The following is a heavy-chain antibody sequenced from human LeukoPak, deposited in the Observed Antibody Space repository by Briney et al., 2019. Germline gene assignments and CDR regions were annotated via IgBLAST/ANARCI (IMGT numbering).Heavy chain of an antibody. J-gene: IGHJ4*02. Sequence: GGSLRLSCAASGFTFSSYGMHWVRQAPGKGLEWVAVIWYDGSNKYYADSVKGRFTISRDNSKNTLYLQMNSLRAEDTAVYYCARAPYYYDSSGYRYFDYWGQGTLVTVSS. CDR3: ARAPYYYDSSGYRYFDY. CDR2: IWYDGSNK. V-gene: IGHV3-33*01. CDR1: GFTFSSYG. D-gene: IGHD3-22*01.